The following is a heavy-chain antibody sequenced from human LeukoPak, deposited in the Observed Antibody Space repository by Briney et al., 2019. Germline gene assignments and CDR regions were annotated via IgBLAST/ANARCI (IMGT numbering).Heavy chain of an antibody. Sequence: GGSLRLSCAASGFPFSSCDMNWVRQAPGKGQEWVSYISSTGSTTYYADSVKGRFTISRDNAKNSLYLQMNSLRAEDTAVYYCARVLSGTYLDYWGQGTLVTVSS. J-gene: IGHJ4*02. CDR3: ARVLSGTYLDY. CDR1: GFPFSSCD. V-gene: IGHV3-48*03. D-gene: IGHD1-26*01. CDR2: ISSTGSTT.